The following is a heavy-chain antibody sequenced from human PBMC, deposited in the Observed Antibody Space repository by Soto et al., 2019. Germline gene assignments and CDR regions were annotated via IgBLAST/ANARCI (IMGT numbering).Heavy chain of an antibody. Sequence: KPSETLSLTCTVSDVSVASTTYSWGWIRQPPGKALEWIGTLYYSGNTYYNTSLKSRVTMSGDTSKNHFSLRLTSVSAADTAVYYCASLYCSGANCYSGRGRNFDYWGHGTLVTVSS. D-gene: IGHD2-15*01. CDR1: DVSVASTTYS. V-gene: IGHV4-39*02. J-gene: IGHJ4*01. CDR3: ASLYCSGANCYSGRGRNFDY. CDR2: LYYSGNT.